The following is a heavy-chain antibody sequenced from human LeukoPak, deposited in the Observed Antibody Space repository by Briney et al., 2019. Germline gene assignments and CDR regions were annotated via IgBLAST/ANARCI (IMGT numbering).Heavy chain of an antibody. CDR1: GGSFSGYY. CDR2: INHSGST. CDR3: ARGGELPGIWLDP. D-gene: IGHD1-26*01. V-gene: IGHV4-34*01. J-gene: IGHJ5*02. Sequence: SETLSLTCAVYGGSFSGYYWSWIRQPPGKGLEWIGEINHSGSTNYNPSLKSRVTISVDTSKNQFSLKLSSVTAADTAVYYCARGGELPGIWLDPWGQGTLVTVSS.